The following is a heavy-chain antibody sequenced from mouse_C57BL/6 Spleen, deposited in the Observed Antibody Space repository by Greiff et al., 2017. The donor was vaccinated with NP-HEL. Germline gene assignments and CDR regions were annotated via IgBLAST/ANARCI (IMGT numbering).Heavy chain of an antibody. J-gene: IGHJ4*01. Sequence: QVQLQQSGPELVRPGVSVKISCKGSGYTFTDYAMHWVKQSHAKSLEWIGVISTYYGDASYNQKFKDKATMTVDKSSSTAYMELARLTSEDSAVYYCARLRGLITTVVATPYYAMDYWGQGTSVTVSS. CDR2: ISTYYGDA. V-gene: IGHV1-67*01. D-gene: IGHD1-1*01. CDR3: ARLRGLITTVVATPYYAMDY. CDR1: GYTFTDYA.